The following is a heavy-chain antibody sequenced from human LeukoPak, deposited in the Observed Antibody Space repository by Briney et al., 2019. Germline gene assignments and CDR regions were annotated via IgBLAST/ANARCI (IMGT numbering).Heavy chain of an antibody. J-gene: IGHJ6*03. CDR3: AGGIAARPGYYYYYYMDV. Sequence: ASVKVSCRASGYTFTGYYMHWVRQAPGQGLEWMGWINPNSGGTNYAQKFQGRVTMTRDTSISTAYMELSRLRSDDTAVYYCAGGIAARPGYYYYYYMDVWGKGTTVTVSS. CDR2: INPNSGGT. CDR1: GYTFTGYY. D-gene: IGHD6-6*01. V-gene: IGHV1-2*02.